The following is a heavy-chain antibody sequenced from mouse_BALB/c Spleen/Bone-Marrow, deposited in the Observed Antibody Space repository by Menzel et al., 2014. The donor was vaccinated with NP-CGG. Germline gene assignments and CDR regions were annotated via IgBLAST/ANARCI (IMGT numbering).Heavy chain of an antibody. Sequence: QVHLPQSGAELLKPEASAKLCCKASVYTFTSYRMHWVKQRPGRGLEWIGEINPSNGRTNYNEKFKNKATLTVDKSSSSAYMQLSRMTSEDSAVYYCARERYDYVWKHCWAQGTPLTVSS. CDR3: ARERYDYVWKHC. V-gene: IGHV1S81*02. D-gene: IGHD2-4*01. J-gene: IGHJ2*01. CDR2: INPSNGRT. CDR1: VYTFTSYR.